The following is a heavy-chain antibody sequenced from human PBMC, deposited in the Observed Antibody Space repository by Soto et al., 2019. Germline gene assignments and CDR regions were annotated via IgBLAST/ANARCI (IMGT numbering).Heavy chain of an antibody. J-gene: IGHJ4*02. CDR1: GGSISSGGYY. CDR3: ARASGGYSYGYRY. CDR2: IDYSGSS. V-gene: IGHV4-31*03. D-gene: IGHD5-18*01. Sequence: SDTLCLTCTVSGGSISSGGYYWSWIRQHPWKGLEWIVYIDYSGSSYYNPSLKSRVTISVDTSKNQFSLKLSSVTAADTAGYYCARASGGYSYGYRYWGQGTLVTVSS.